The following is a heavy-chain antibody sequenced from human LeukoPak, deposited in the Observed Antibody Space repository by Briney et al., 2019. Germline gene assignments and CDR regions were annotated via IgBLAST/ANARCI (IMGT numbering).Heavy chain of an antibody. Sequence: SETLSLTCTVSGYSISSGYYWGWIRQPPGKGLEWIGSIYHSGSTYYNPSLKSRVTISVDTSKNQFSLKLSSVTAADTAVYYCARSTMIVVVDLDYWGQGTLVTVSS. J-gene: IGHJ4*02. V-gene: IGHV4-38-2*02. CDR1: GYSISSGYY. D-gene: IGHD3-22*01. CDR3: ARSTMIVVVDLDY. CDR2: IYHSGST.